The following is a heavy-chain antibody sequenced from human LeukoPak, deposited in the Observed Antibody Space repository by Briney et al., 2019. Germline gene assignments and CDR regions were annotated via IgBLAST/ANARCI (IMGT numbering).Heavy chain of an antibody. CDR1: GFTFSSYW. Sequence: GGSLRLSCAASGFTFSSYWMQWVRQVPGKGLLWVSRINSDGSSTSYADSVKGRFTISRDNAKNTVYLQMNSLRVEDTAVYYCARSAGGGSSSYWGQGTLVTVSS. J-gene: IGHJ4*02. D-gene: IGHD6-13*01. V-gene: IGHV3-74*01. CDR2: INSDGSST. CDR3: ARSAGGGSSSY.